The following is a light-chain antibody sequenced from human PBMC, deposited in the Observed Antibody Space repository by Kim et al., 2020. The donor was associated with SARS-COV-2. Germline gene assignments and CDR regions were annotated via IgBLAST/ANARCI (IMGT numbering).Light chain of an antibody. CDR3: KSQDSNDNVV. V-gene: IGLV3-19*01. Sequence: VALGQTVRITRQEDSRSNYYAIWYQQTPAHAPILLICGNNNRHSCIPDLFSCSISENAASFTITRTQAGDEAYYYCKSQDSNDNVVFGGGTQLTVL. CDR1: SRSNYY. J-gene: IGLJ2*01. CDR2: GNN.